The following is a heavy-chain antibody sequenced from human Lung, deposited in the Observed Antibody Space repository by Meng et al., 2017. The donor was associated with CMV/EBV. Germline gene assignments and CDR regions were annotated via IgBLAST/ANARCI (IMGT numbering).Heavy chain of an antibody. D-gene: IGHD6-13*01. V-gene: IGHV1-18*01. Sequence: EVSNTGTPEKGSCEASGYTFTIYGIRWVRHAPGQGLEWMGCISAYNGNTNYAQKLQGRVTMTTDTSTSTAYMELRSLRSDDTAVYYCARAPSPQQLVFDYWGQETLVTVSS. J-gene: IGHJ4*02. CDR3: ARAPSPQQLVFDY. CDR2: ISAYNGNT. CDR1: GYTFTIYG.